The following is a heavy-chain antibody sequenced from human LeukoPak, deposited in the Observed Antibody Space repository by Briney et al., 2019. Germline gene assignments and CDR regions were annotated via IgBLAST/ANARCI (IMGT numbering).Heavy chain of an antibody. V-gene: IGHV3-23*01. CDR3: AKASNYGSGSYSSRWFDP. Sequence: PGGSLRLSCAASGFTFSSYAMSWVRQAPGKGLEWVSAISGSGGSTYYADSVKGRFTISRDNSKNTLYLQMNSLRAEDTAVYYCAKASNYGSGSYSSRWFDPWGQGTLVTVSS. CDR2: ISGSGGST. J-gene: IGHJ5*02. CDR1: GFTFSSYA. D-gene: IGHD3-10*01.